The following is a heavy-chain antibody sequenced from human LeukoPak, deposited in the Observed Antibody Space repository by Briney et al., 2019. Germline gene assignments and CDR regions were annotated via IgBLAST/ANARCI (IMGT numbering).Heavy chain of an antibody. J-gene: IGHJ6*02. D-gene: IGHD4-17*01. CDR1: GFTFSSYE. CDR2: ISSSGSTI. CDR3: ARDHGDYYYHGMDV. V-gene: IGHV3-48*03. Sequence: GGSLRLSCAASGFTFSSYEMNWVRQAPGKGLEWVSYISSSGSTIYYADSVKGRFTISRDNAKNSLYLQMNSLRAEDTAVYYCARDHGDYYYHGMDVWGQGTTVTVSS.